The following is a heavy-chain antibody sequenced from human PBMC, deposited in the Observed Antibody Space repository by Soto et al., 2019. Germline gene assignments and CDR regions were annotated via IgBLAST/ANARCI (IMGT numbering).Heavy chain of an antibody. Sequence: QLQLQESGPGLVKPSETLSLTCTVSGGSISSGSFYWGWIRQPPGKVLEWIGSIYYTRNTYYNPSLKSRVTISVDSSKNQFSLKLSSVTAADTAVYYCARHWEQWLGYIDYWGQGTRVAVSS. CDR2: IYYTRNT. J-gene: IGHJ4*02. D-gene: IGHD6-19*01. CDR1: GGSISSGSFY. CDR3: ARHWEQWLGYIDY. V-gene: IGHV4-39*01.